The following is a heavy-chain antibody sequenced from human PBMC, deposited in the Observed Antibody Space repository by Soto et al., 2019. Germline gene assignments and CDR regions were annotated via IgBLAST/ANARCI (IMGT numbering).Heavy chain of an antibody. Sequence: EVQLLESGGGLVQPGGSLRLSFAASGFTFSTYALNWVGQAPGKGLGWVSGISGSGDSTYYADSVKGRFTVSRDNSKNTLYLQMNSLRAEDTAVFYCAKERSSGWSFDYWGQGTLVTVSS. D-gene: IGHD6-19*01. CDR1: GFTFSTYA. J-gene: IGHJ4*02. CDR2: ISGSGDST. V-gene: IGHV3-23*01. CDR3: AKERSSGWSFDY.